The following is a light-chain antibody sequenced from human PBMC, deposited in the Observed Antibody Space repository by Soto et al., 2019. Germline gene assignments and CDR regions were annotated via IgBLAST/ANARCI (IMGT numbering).Light chain of an antibody. CDR2: DAS. Sequence: EIVVTQSPATLSLSPGERATLSCRASQSVNNYLAWYQQKPGQAPRLLLYDASNRATGIPARFSGSGYGTDFTLTISGLEPEDFAVYYCQQRSNWPPSITFGQGTRLEIK. CDR1: QSVNNY. J-gene: IGKJ5*01. CDR3: QQRSNWPPSIT. V-gene: IGKV3-11*01.